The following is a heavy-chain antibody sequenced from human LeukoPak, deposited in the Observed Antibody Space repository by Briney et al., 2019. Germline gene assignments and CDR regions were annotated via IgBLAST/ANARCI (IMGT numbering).Heavy chain of an antibody. CDR3: AKDGGDRYYDFWSGYSISPSPDGGY. CDR1: GFTFSSYG. CDR2: IRYDGSNK. V-gene: IGHV3-30*02. J-gene: IGHJ4*02. Sequence: GGSLRLSCAASGFTFSSYGIHSVRQAPGKGLEWVAFIRYDGSNKYYADSVKGRFTISRDNSKNTLYLQMNSLRAEDTAVYYCAKDGGDRYYDFWSGYSISPSPDGGYWGQGTLVTVSS. D-gene: IGHD3-3*01.